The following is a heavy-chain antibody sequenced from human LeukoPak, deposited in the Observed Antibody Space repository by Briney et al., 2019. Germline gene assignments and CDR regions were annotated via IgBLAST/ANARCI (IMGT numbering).Heavy chain of an antibody. CDR3: ARVPGGGTAAN. D-gene: IGHD1-7*01. CDR2: IYYSGST. J-gene: IGHJ3*01. Sequence: PSETLSLTCTVSGGSVSSGSYHWSWIRQPPGKGLEWIGYIYYSGSTNYNRSLKSRVTISVDTSKNQFSLKLSSVTAADTAVYYCARVPGGGTAANWGQGTMVTVSS. CDR1: GGSVSSGSYH. V-gene: IGHV4-61*01.